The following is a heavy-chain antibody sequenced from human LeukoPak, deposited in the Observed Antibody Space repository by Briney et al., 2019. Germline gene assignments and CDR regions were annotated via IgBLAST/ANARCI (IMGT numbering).Heavy chain of an antibody. CDR3: ARGGYCSGGSCYPHFDY. J-gene: IGHJ4*02. D-gene: IGHD2-15*01. V-gene: IGHV4-59*01. Sequence: PSETLSLTCTVSGGSISSYYWSWIRQPPGKGLEWIGYIYYSGSTKYNPSLKSRVTISVDTSKNQFSLKLSSVTAADTAVYYCARGGYCSGGSCYPHFDYWGQGTLVTVSS. CDR2: IYYSGST. CDR1: GGSISSYY.